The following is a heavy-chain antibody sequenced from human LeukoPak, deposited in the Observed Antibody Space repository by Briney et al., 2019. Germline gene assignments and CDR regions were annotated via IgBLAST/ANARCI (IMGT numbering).Heavy chain of an antibody. Sequence: GGSLRLSWAASGFTFSSYAMHWVRQAPGKGLEWVAVISYDGSNKYYADSVKGRFTISRDNSKNTLYLQMNSLRAEDTAVYYCARADFEYYDYVWGSYRTTGYFDYWGQGTLVTVSS. V-gene: IGHV3-30-3*01. CDR1: GFTFSSYA. CDR3: ARADFEYYDYVWGSYRTTGYFDY. J-gene: IGHJ4*02. D-gene: IGHD3-16*02. CDR2: ISYDGSNK.